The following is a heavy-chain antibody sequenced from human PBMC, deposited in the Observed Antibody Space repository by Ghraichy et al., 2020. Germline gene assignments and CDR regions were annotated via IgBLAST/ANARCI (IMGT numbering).Heavy chain of an antibody. CDR3: AKDYSAY. Sequence: GESLNISCAASGFTISTSWVTWVRQAPGKGLEWVATIKHDGTEKFYVDSVKGRFSISRDTSQNSLYLQMNSLRAEDTAVYYCAKDYSAYGGQGTLVIVSS. V-gene: IGHV3-7*03. D-gene: IGHD2-15*01. CDR2: IKHDGTEK. CDR1: GFTISTSW. J-gene: IGHJ1*01.